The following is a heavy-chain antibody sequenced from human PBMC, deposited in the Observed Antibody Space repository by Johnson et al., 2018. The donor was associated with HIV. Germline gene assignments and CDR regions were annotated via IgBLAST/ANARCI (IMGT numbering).Heavy chain of an antibody. J-gene: IGHJ3*02. Sequence: VQLVESGGGVVQPGRSLRLSCAASGFTFSSYGMHWVRQAPGKGLEWVAFIRYDGSNKYYADSVKGRFTISRDNSKNTLYLQMNSLRAEDTAVYYCARDQEAAAGQDDAFDIWGQGTMVTVSS. CDR2: IRYDGSNK. V-gene: IGHV3-30*02. CDR1: GFTFSSYG. D-gene: IGHD6-13*01. CDR3: ARDQEAAAGQDDAFDI.